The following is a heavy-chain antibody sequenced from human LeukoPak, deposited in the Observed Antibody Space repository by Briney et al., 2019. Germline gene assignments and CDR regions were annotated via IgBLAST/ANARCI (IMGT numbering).Heavy chain of an antibody. CDR2: IYYSGST. CDR1: GGSISSGDYY. Sequence: SQTLSLTCTVSGGSISSGDYYWSWIRQHPGKGLEWIGYIYYSGSTYYNPSLKSRVTISVDTSKNQFSLKLSSVTAADTAVYYCARDRDYDRRHDAFDIWGQGTMVTVSS. D-gene: IGHD3-22*01. V-gene: IGHV4-31*03. J-gene: IGHJ3*02. CDR3: ARDRDYDRRHDAFDI.